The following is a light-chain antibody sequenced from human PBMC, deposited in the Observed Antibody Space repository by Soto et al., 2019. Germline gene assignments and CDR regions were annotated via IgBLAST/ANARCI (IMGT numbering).Light chain of an antibody. V-gene: IGKV1-5*03. CDR1: QSISSW. CDR2: KTS. Sequence: DIPMTQSPSTLSASVGDRVTISCGASQSISSWLAWYQQKPGKAPKLLIYKTSNLESGVPSRFSGSGSGTEFSLTISSLQPDDFATYYCQQYKSFSLTFGGGTRVEVK. J-gene: IGKJ4*01. CDR3: QQYKSFSLT.